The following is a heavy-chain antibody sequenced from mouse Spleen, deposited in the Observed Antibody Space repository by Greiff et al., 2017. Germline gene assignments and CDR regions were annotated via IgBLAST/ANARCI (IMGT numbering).Heavy chain of an antibody. CDR3: ARGGNYADY. Sequence: EVQGVESGGDLVKPGGSLKLSCAASGFTFSSYGMSWVRQTPDKRLEWVATISSGGSYTYYPDSVKGRFTISRDNAKNTLYLQMSSLKSEDTAMYYCARGGNYADYWGQGTTLTVSS. CDR1: GFTFSSYG. J-gene: IGHJ2*01. V-gene: IGHV5-6*01. CDR2: ISSGGSYT.